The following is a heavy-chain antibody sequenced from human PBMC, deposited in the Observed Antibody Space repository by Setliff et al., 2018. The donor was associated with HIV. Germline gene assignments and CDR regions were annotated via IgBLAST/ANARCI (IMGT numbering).Heavy chain of an antibody. CDR1: GGSISSHY. Sequence: TSETLSLTCSVSGGSISSHYWTWIRQSPGKGLEWIGSVYYSGDTDYNPSLKSRVSTSVDTSKNQFSLKLSSETAADTAVYYYARGTLYYDYVWGTPFPFDYWGQGTLVTVSS. CDR3: ARGTLYYDYVWGTPFPFDY. V-gene: IGHV4-59*11. J-gene: IGHJ4*02. CDR2: VYYSGDT. D-gene: IGHD3-16*01.